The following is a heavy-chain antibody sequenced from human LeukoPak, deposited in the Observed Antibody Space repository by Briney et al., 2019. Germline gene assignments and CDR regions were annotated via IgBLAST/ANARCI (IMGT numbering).Heavy chain of an antibody. Sequence: GGSLRLSCAASGFTFSDYYMSWIRQAPGKGLEWVSYISSSSSYTNYADSVKGRFTISRDNAKNSLYLQMNSLRAQDTAVYYCARGGFNDAFDIWGQGTMVTVSS. V-gene: IGHV3-11*06. J-gene: IGHJ3*02. CDR1: GFTFSDYY. CDR2: ISSSSSYT. CDR3: ARGGFNDAFDI.